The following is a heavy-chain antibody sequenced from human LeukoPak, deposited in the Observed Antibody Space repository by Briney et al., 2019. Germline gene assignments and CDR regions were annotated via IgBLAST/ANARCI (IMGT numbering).Heavy chain of an antibody. J-gene: IGHJ6*02. CDR2: VNAYNGNT. CDR1: GYTFTSYG. V-gene: IGHV1-18*01. Sequence: GASVTVTCTSSGYTFTSYGFSWVRPAPAQGLEGVGWVNAYNGNTDYPQKLQGRVTITIDRSNSTAYMELRSQTSGGRAGDYCARDLGYSRSCYFLSYEYHGMDVWGEGTTVTVSS. D-gene: IGHD6-13*01. CDR3: ARDLGYSRSCYFLSYEYHGMDV.